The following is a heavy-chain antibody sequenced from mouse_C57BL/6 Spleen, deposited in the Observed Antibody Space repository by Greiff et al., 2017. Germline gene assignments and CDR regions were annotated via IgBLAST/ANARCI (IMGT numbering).Heavy chain of an antibody. J-gene: IGHJ2*01. CDR3: ARQIYYGNLYYFDY. V-gene: IGHV1-55*01. CDR2: IYPGSGST. Sequence: VQLQQSGAELVKPGASVKMSCKASGYTFTSYWITWVKQRPGQGLEWIGDIYPGSGSTNYNEKFKSKATLTVDTSSSTAYMQLSSLTSEDSAVYYCARQIYYGNLYYFDYWGQGTTLTVSS. D-gene: IGHD2-1*01. CDR1: GYTFTSYW.